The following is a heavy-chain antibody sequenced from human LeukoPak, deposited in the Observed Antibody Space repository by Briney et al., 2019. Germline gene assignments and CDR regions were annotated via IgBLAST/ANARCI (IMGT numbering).Heavy chain of an antibody. CDR2: ISWDGGST. CDR3: AKDIGPGIVVVTAHFDY. D-gene: IGHD2-21*02. J-gene: IGHJ4*02. V-gene: IGHV3-43D*03. Sequence: GGSLRLSCAASGFTFDGYAMHWVRQAPGKGLEWVSLISWDGGSTYYADSVKGRFTISRDNSKNSLYLQMNSLRAEDTALYYCAKDIGPGIVVVTAHFDYWGQGTLVTVSS. CDR1: GFTFDGYA.